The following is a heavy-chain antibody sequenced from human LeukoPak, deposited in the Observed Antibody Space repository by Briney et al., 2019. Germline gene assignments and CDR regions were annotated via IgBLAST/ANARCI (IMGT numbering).Heavy chain of an antibody. CDR1: GFTFSSYS. D-gene: IGHD3-22*01. CDR3: AKEYPQGYDPGSSFDY. CDR2: ISSSSSYI. J-gene: IGHJ4*02. Sequence: GGSLRLSCAASGFTFSSYSMNWVRQAPGKGLEWVSSISSSSSYIYYADSVKGRFTISRDNSKNTLYLQMNSLRAEDTAVYYCAKEYPQGYDPGSSFDYWGQGTLVTVSS. V-gene: IGHV3-21*04.